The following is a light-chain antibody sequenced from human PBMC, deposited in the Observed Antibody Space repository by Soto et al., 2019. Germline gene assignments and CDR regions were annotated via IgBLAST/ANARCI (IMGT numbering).Light chain of an antibody. V-gene: IGKV1-27*01. J-gene: IGKJ3*01. CDR1: QDIRNV. CDR2: AAS. CDR3: QKYSSVPV. Sequence: DIQMTQSPTSLSASVGDRVTITCRASQDIRNVVAWYQQKPGKAPKLLIYAASTLQSGVPSRFSGSGSGTDFTLTINSLQPEDVATYSCQKYSSVPVFGPGTKVESK.